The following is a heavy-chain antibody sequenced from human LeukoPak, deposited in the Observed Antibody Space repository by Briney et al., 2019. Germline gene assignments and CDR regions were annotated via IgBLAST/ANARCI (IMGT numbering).Heavy chain of an antibody. CDR2: IYYSGST. J-gene: IGHJ1*01. D-gene: IGHD2-2*01. Sequence: SETLSLTCTVSGGSISSGGYYWSWIRQHPGKGLEWIGYIYYSGSTYYNPSLKSRVTISVDTSKNQFSLKLSSVTAADTAVYYCAAAVRIVVVPAASSRAKRRGFFQHWGQGTLVTVSS. V-gene: IGHV4-31*03. CDR1: GGSISSGGYY. CDR3: AAAVRIVVVPAASSRAKRRGFFQH.